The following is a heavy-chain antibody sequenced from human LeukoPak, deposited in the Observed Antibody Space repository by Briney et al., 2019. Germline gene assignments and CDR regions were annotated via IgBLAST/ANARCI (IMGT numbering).Heavy chain of an antibody. D-gene: IGHD3-10*01. V-gene: IGHV3-53*01. Sequence: PGGSLRLPCAASGFTVSSNYMSWVRQAPGKGLEWVSVTYSGGSTYYADSVKGRFTISRDNSKNTLYLQMNSLRAEDTALYYCAKIWFGHYFDYWGQGTLVTVSS. CDR3: AKIWFGHYFDY. J-gene: IGHJ4*02. CDR1: GFTVSSNY. CDR2: TYSGGST.